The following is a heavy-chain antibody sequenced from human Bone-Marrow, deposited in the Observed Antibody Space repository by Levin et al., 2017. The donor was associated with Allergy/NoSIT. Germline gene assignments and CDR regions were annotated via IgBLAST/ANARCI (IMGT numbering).Heavy chain of an antibody. Sequence: SCTVSGGSISSSSYYWGWIRQPPGKGLEWIGSIYYSGSTYYNPSLKSRVTISVDTSKNQFSLKLSSVTAADTAVYYCARLPLDDGYDFARPTEAYGMDVWGQGTTVTVSS. V-gene: IGHV4-39*01. J-gene: IGHJ6*02. CDR2: IYYSGST. CDR1: GGSISSSSYY. CDR3: ARLPLDDGYDFARPTEAYGMDV. D-gene: IGHD5-12*01.